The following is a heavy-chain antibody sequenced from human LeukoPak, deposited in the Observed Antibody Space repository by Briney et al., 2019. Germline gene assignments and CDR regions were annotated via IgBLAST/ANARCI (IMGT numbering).Heavy chain of an antibody. J-gene: IGHJ4*02. Sequence: PSETLSLTCTVSGGSISSYYWSWIRQPPGKGLEWIGYIYYSGSTNYNPSLKSRVTISVDTSKNQFSLKLSSVTAADTAVYYCASSREYSSSTRFDYWGQGTLVTVSS. V-gene: IGHV4-59*12. CDR2: IYYSGST. D-gene: IGHD6-6*01. CDR3: ASSREYSSSTRFDY. CDR1: GGSISSYY.